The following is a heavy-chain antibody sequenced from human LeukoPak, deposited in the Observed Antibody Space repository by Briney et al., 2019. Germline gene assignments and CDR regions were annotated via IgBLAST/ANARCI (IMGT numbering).Heavy chain of an antibody. CDR1: GFTFSSYA. V-gene: IGHV3-23*01. Sequence: GGSLRLSCAASGFTFSSYAMSWVRQAPGKGLGWVSGISGSGGGTYYADSVKGRITVSRDNSKNTVYLQMNSLRAEDTAVYYCARDRGYAMDVWGQGTTVTVSS. D-gene: IGHD1-1*01. J-gene: IGHJ6*02. CDR3: ARDRGYAMDV. CDR2: ISGSGGGT.